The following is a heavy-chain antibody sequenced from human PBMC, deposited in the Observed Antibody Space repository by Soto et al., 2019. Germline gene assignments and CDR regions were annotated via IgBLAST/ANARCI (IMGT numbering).Heavy chain of an antibody. CDR1: GGSISSYY. Sequence: QVQLQESGPGLVKPSETLSLTCTVSGGSISSYYWSWIRQPPGKGLEWIGYIYYSGSTNYNPSLKSRVTISVDTSKNQFSLKLSSVTAADTAVYYCAASFYGDYNHWGQGTLVTVSS. D-gene: IGHD4-17*01. CDR3: AASFYGDYNH. J-gene: IGHJ5*02. V-gene: IGHV4-59*01. CDR2: IYYSGST.